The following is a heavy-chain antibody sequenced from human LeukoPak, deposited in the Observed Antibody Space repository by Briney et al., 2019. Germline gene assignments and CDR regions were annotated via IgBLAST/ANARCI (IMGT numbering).Heavy chain of an antibody. CDR2: IYYSGST. Sequence: SETLSLTCTVSGGSISSYYWSWIRQPPGKGPEWIGYIYYSGSTNYNPSLKSRVTISVDTSKNQFSLKLSSVTAADTAVYYCARRLRGVGDWFDPWGQGTLVTVSS. V-gene: IGHV4-59*08. CDR1: GGSISSYY. J-gene: IGHJ5*02. CDR3: ARRLRGVGDWFDP. D-gene: IGHD1-26*01.